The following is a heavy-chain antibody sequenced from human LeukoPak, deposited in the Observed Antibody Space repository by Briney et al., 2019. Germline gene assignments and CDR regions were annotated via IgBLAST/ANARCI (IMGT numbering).Heavy chain of an antibody. CDR2: ISAYNGKT. CDR3: ARDGRLSLGYDSSGYYYVYYYYGMDV. D-gene: IGHD3-22*01. J-gene: IGHJ6*02. CDR1: GYTFTSYG. V-gene: IGHV1-18*01. Sequence: GASVKVSCKASGYTFTSYGISWVRQAPGQGLEWMGWISAYNGKTNYAQKLQGRVTMTTDTSTSTAYMELRSLRSDDTAVYYCARDGRLSLGYDSSGYYYVYYYYGMDVWGQGTTVTVSS.